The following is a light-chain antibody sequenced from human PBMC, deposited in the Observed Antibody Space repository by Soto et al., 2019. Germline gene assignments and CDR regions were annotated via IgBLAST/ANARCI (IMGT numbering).Light chain of an antibody. Sequence: EIVLTQSPGILSLSPGEGATLSCRASQSVRSTYLAWYQQKPGQTPRLLFYGASSRATGIPVRFSGSGAGTDFPLTISRLEPEDFAVYYCQQYANTPYTFGQGTKLEIK. V-gene: IGKV3-20*01. CDR3: QQYANTPYT. CDR1: QSVRSTY. CDR2: GAS. J-gene: IGKJ2*01.